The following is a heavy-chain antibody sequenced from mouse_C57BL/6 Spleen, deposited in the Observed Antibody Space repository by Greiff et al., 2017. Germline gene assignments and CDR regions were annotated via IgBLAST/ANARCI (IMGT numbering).Heavy chain of an antibody. J-gene: IGHJ4*01. CDR3: ARGEDPYSNYAMDY. CDR2: IWSGGST. CDR1: GFSLTSYG. V-gene: IGHV2-2*01. D-gene: IGHD2-5*01. Sequence: VQRVESGPGLVQPSQSLSITCTVSGFSLTSYGVHWVRQSPGKGLEWLGVIWSGGSTGYNAAFISRLSISKDNSKSQVFFKMNSLQADDTAIYYCARGEDPYSNYAMDYWGQGTSVTVSS.